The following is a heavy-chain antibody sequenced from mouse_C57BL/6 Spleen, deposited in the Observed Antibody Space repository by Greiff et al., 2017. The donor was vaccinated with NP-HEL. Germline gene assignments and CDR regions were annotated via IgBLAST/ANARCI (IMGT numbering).Heavy chain of an antibody. CDR2: IDPSDSDT. Sequence: QVQLQQPGAELVRPGSSVKLSCKASGYTFTSYWMHWVKQRPIQGLEWIGNIDPSDSDTHYNQKFKDKATLTVDKSSSTAYMQLSSLTSEDSAVYCCARNVNCGYFGGWGTGATVTAST. CDR1: GYTFTSYW. J-gene: IGHJ1*03. V-gene: IGHV1-52*01. D-gene: IGHD2-1*01. CDR3: ARNVNCGYFGG.